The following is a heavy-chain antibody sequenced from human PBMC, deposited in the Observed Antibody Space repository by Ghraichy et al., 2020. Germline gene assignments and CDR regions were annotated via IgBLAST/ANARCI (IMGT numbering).Heavy chain of an antibody. CDR1: GFIFKNDW. Sequence: GGSLRLSCVGSGFIFKNDWMTWVRQAPGKGLEWVANINGDGNEKNYVDSVKGRFTISRDNAKKSLHLQMTSLRDEDTAVYYCVRDGHNYAEGVYWGQGSLVTVSS. D-gene: IGHD5-18*01. V-gene: IGHV3-7*03. J-gene: IGHJ4*02. CDR3: VRDGHNYAEGVY. CDR2: INGDGNEK.